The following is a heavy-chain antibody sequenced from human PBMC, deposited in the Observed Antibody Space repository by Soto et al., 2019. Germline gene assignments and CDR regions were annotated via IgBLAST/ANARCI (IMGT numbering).Heavy chain of an antibody. CDR1: GYFFTDYY. CDR2: INPNSGGT. V-gene: IGHV1-2*02. D-gene: IGHD2-15*01. Sequence: ASVKVSCKASGYFFTDYYIHWVRQAPGQGLECMGWINPNSGGTTFAEKFEARVTLTRETXXSXXXMXLXXLRXDXTAVYYCARDDGQSRDIFDISGQGPMVTVS. CDR3: ARDDGQSRDIFDI. J-gene: IGHJ3*02.